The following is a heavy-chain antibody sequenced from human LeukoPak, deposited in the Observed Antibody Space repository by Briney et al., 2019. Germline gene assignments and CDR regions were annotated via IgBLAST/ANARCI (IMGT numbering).Heavy chain of an antibody. CDR2: IYYSGST. V-gene: IGHV4-39*01. CDR3: ARASIIVVVPAARGPFDY. CDR1: GGSISSSSYY. J-gene: IGHJ4*01. D-gene: IGHD2-2*01. Sequence: SETLSLTCTVSGGSISSSSYYWGWIRQPPGKGLEWIGSIYYSGSTYYNPTLKSRVTISVDTSKNQFSLKLSSVTAADTAVYYCARASIIVVVPAARGPFDYWGQEPWSPSPQ.